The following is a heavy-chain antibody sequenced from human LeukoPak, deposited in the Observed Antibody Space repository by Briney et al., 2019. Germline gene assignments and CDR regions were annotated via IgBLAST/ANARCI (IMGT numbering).Heavy chain of an antibody. D-gene: IGHD3-10*01. V-gene: IGHV4-39*01. Sequence: PSETLSLTCTVSGGSISGSNYYRGWIRQPPGKGLEWIGGIYHTGSTHYNPSLKSRVTISVDTPKNQLSLRLSSVTAADTALYYCILGGKLDYWGQGILVTVSS. CDR2: IYHTGST. J-gene: IGHJ4*02. CDR1: GGSISGSNYY. CDR3: ILGGKLDY.